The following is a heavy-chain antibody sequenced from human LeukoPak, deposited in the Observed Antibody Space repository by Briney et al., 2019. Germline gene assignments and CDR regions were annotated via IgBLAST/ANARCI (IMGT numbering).Heavy chain of an antibody. CDR3: VREGESWNFFDH. Sequence: GGSLRLSCATSGFTFINYEINWVRQAPGKGLEWVSYISGGASIIYYADSVKGRFTISRDNAKNLVYLQMNSLRAEDTAVYYCVREGESWNFFDHWGQGTRVTVSS. J-gene: IGHJ4*02. V-gene: IGHV3-48*03. D-gene: IGHD1-7*01. CDR1: GFTFINYE. CDR2: ISGGASII.